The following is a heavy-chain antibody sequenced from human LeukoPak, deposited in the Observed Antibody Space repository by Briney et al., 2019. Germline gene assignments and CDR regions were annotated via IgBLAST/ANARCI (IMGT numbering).Heavy chain of an antibody. CDR1: GGSISSYY. CDR2: IYYSRST. V-gene: IGHV4-59*01. D-gene: IGHD5-18*01. Sequence: PSETLSLTCTVSGGSISSYYWNWIRQPPGKGLEWIGYIYYSRSTNYNPSLKSRVTISVDKSKNQFSLKLSSLTAADTAVYYCASRASDTAMIDYYYYMDVWGKGTTVTVSS. J-gene: IGHJ6*03. CDR3: ASRASDTAMIDYYYYMDV.